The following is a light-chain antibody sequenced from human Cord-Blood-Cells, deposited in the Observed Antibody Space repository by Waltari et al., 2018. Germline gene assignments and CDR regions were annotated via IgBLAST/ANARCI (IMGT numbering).Light chain of an antibody. V-gene: IGLV3-19*01. CDR1: SLRSYF. CDR2: GKN. Sequence: SSELTQDPAVFVALGQTVRFTCQGASLRSYFACWYQQKPGQAPVLVIYGKNNRPSGIPDRFSGSSSGNTASLTITGAQAEDEADYYCNSRDSSGNPVFGGGTKLTVL. CDR3: NSRDSSGNPV. J-gene: IGLJ2*01.